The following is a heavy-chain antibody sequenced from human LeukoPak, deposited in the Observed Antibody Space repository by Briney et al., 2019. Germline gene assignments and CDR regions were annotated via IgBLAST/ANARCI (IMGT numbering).Heavy chain of an antibody. CDR3: ARDSTDDGRFDY. J-gene: IGHJ4*02. D-gene: IGHD1-26*01. CDR1: GYTFTSYG. Sequence: ASVKVSCKASGYTFTSYGISWVRQAPGQGLEWMGWISAYNGNTDYAQKLQGRGTMTTDTSTSTANMELRSLRSDDTAVYYCARDSTDDGRFDYWGQGTLVTVSS. V-gene: IGHV1-18*01. CDR2: ISAYNGNT.